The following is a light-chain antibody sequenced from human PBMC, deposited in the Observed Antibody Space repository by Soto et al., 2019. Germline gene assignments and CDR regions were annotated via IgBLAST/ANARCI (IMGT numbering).Light chain of an antibody. CDR3: ASWDASVSGWV. CDR2: RNN. J-gene: IGLJ3*02. CDR1: SSNIGSKY. Sequence: QPVLTQPPSASGTPGQRVTISCSGSSSNIGSKYVYWYQQLPGTAPKILIYRNNERPSGVPDRFSGSKSGTSASLAIGDLRSEDEADYYCASWDASVSGWVFGGGTQMTVL. V-gene: IGLV1-47*01.